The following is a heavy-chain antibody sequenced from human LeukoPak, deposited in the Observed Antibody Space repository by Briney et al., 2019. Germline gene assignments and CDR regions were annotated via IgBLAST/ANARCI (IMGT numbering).Heavy chain of an antibody. V-gene: IGHV3-64*01. CDR1: GFTFSSYA. D-gene: IGHD6-19*01. Sequence: GGSLRLSCAASGFTFSSYAMHWVRQAPGKGLEYVSAISSNGGSTYYANSVKGRFTISRDNSKNTLYHQMGSLRAEDMAVYYCARGGWAYRYFDLWGRGTLVTVSS. CDR3: ARGGWAYRYFDL. CDR2: ISSNGGST. J-gene: IGHJ2*01.